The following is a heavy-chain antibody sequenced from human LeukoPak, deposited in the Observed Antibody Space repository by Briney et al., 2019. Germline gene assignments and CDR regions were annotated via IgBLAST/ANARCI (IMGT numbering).Heavy chain of an antibody. D-gene: IGHD6-13*01. J-gene: IGHJ4*02. Sequence: SETLSLTCTVSGGSISSYYWSWIRQPPGKGLEWIGYIYYSGSTNYNPSLKSRVTISVDTSKNQFSLKLSSVTAADTAVYYCARLFPIAAAGFFDYWGQGTLVTVSS. CDR1: GGSISSYY. CDR3: ARLFPIAAAGFFDY. CDR2: IYYSGST. V-gene: IGHV4-59*08.